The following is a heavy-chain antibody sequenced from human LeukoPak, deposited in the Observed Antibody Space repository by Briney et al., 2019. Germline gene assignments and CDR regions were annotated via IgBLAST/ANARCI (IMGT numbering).Heavy chain of an antibody. CDR3: VKVVAGY. Sequence: GGSLRLSCAASGLTVSSNSVSWVRQAPGKGLEWVSVINSGGNTYYADSVKGRFTFSRDNSKNTLYLQMNSLRAEGTAVYYCVKVVAGYWGQGTLVTVSS. V-gene: IGHV3-53*01. D-gene: IGHD5-12*01. J-gene: IGHJ4*02. CDR2: INSGGNT. CDR1: GLTVSSNS.